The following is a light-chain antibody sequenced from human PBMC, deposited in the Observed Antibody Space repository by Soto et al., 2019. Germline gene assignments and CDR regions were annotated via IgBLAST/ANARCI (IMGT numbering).Light chain of an antibody. CDR3: GSWDSSLTAVV. V-gene: IGLV1-51*01. Sequence: QSVLTQPPSVSAAPGQKVTISCDGRSSNIGNNYVSWYQQFPGTAPKLLIYEDDRRPSGISDRFSGSKSGSSATLAITGLQTGDEAIFYCGSWDSSLTAVVFGGGTQLTVL. CDR1: SSNIGNNY. J-gene: IGLJ2*01. CDR2: EDD.